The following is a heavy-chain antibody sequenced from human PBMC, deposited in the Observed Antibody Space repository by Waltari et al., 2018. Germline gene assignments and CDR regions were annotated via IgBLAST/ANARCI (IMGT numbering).Heavy chain of an antibody. CDR2: LHHSGRT. J-gene: IGHJ4*02. V-gene: IGHV4-38-2*01. Sequence: QVQLQESGPGLVKPSETLSLTCAVSGYSISSGYYWGWIRQPPGKGLEWLGSLHHSGRTYCNPSLKSRVTISGDTSKNQFSLKLSSVTAADTAVYYCARVQGGDYGGYYFDYWGQGTLVTVSS. D-gene: IGHD4-17*01. CDR3: ARVQGGDYGGYYFDY. CDR1: GYSISSGYY.